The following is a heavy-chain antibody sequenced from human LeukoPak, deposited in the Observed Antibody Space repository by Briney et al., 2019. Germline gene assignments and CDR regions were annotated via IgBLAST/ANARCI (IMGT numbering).Heavy chain of an antibody. CDR2: ISPSGDIT. CDR1: GFTFSRHG. CDR3: ARDLWELLLSGTGDAFDI. V-gene: IGHV3-23*01. D-gene: IGHD1-26*01. Sequence: GGTLRLSCAGSGFTFSRHGMNWVRQAPGKGLEWVSGISPSGDITYYADSVKGRFSISRDNSKNTVFLQMNSLRAEDTAVYYCARDLWELLLSGTGDAFDIWAQGTMVTVSS. J-gene: IGHJ3*02.